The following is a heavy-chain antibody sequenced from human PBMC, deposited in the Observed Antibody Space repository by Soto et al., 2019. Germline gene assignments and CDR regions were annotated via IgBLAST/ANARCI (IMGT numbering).Heavy chain of an antibody. CDR3: ARLTPMTTVTTYWYFDL. CDR2: IYYSGST. D-gene: IGHD4-17*01. J-gene: IGHJ2*01. Sequence: SETLSLTCTVSGGSISSSSYYWGWIRQPPGKGLEWIGSIYYSGSTYYNPSLKSRVTISVDTSKNQFSLKLSSVTAADTAVYYCARLTPMTTVTTYWYFDLWGRGTLVTVSS. CDR1: GGSISSSSYY. V-gene: IGHV4-39*01.